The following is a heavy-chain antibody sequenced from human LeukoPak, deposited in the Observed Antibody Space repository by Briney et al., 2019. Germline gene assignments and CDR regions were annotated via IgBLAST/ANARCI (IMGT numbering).Heavy chain of an antibody. V-gene: IGHV3-23*01. CDR2: ISRSGAYT. D-gene: IGHD3-22*01. CDR1: GFTFTEYA. J-gene: IGHJ3*02. Sequence: GGSLRLSCTVSGFTFTEYAMSWVRQAPGKGLEWVSGISRSGAYTYYADSVKGRFTIYGDTSQNTLFLQLNSLRAGDTTVYYCAKRGFYDSSGYYYDALDIWGQGTWVTVSS. CDR3: AKRGFYDSSGYYYDALDI.